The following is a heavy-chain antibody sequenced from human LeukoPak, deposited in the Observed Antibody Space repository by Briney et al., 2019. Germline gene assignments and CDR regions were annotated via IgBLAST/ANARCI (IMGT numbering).Heavy chain of an antibody. CDR2: INHSGST. CDR1: GGSFSGYY. CDR3: ARSKDILTGYCFEY. V-gene: IGHV4-34*01. J-gene: IGHJ4*02. D-gene: IGHD3-9*01. Sequence: SETLSLTCAVYGGSFSGYYWSWIRQPPGKGLEWIGEINHSGSTNYNPSLKSRVTISVDTSKNQFSLKLSSVTAADTAVYYCARSKDILTGYCFEYWGQGTLVTVSS.